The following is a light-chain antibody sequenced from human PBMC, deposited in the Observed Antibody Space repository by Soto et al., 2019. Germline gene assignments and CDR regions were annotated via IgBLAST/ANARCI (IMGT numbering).Light chain of an antibody. CDR3: QQYGSSPT. Sequence: EIVLTQSPGTQSLSPGERATLSCRASQSVSSSYLAWYQQKPGQAPRLLIYGASSRATGIPDRFSGSGSGADFTLTISRLELEDFAVYYCQQYGSSPTFGKGTKVDIK. CDR2: GAS. J-gene: IGKJ1*01. V-gene: IGKV3-20*01. CDR1: QSVSSSY.